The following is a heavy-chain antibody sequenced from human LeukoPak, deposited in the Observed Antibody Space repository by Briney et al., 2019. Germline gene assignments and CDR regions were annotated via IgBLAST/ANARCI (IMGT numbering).Heavy chain of an antibody. CDR3: AREGRDYGGNANYYYGMDV. CDR2: MNPNSGNT. Sequence: ASVKVSCKASGYTFTSYDINWVRQATGQGLEWMGWMNPNSGNTGYAQKFQGRVTMTRNTSISTAYMELSSLRSEDTAAYYCAREGRDYGGNANYYYGMDVWGQGTTVTVSS. J-gene: IGHJ6*02. V-gene: IGHV1-8*01. CDR1: GYTFTSYD. D-gene: IGHD4-23*01.